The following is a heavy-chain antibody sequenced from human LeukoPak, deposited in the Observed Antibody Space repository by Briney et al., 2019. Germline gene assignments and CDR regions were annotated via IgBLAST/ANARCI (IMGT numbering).Heavy chain of an antibody. D-gene: IGHD6-19*01. J-gene: IGHJ4*02. CDR3: ARGPVSSSGFFAY. V-gene: IGHV3-7*03. Sequence: GGSLRLSCAASGFTFRSYWMSWVRQAPGKGLEWVANIKQDGSEENYVDSVKGRFTISRDNAKNSLYLQMNSLRAEDTAVYYCARGPVSSSGFFAYWGQGTLVTVSS. CDR1: GFTFRSYW. CDR2: IKQDGSEE.